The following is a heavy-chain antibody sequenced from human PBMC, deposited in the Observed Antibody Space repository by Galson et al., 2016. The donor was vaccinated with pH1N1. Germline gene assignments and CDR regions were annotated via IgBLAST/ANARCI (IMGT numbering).Heavy chain of an antibody. CDR2: IYLGGSHI. V-gene: IGHV5-51*01. J-gene: IGHJ3*02. Sequence: QSGAEVTKPGESLKISCKGSGSSFSSSWIGWVRQVPGKGLEWMGIIYLGGSHIRYSPSFQGQVTISADKSINIVYLQWSSLKASDTAIYYCARQNDYGDYRGDAFDIWGQGTMVIVPS. D-gene: IGHD4-17*01. CDR3: ARQNDYGDYRGDAFDI. CDR1: GSSFSSSW.